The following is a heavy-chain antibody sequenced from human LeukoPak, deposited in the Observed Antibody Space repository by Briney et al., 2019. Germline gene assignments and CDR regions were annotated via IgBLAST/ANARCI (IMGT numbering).Heavy chain of an antibody. CDR2: ISSSSSYI. Sequence: PGGSLRLSCAASGFTFSSYSMNWVRQAPGKGLEWVSSISSSSSYIYYADSVKGRFTISRDNAKNSLYLQMNSLRAEDTAVYYCARNTGLLWFGEPTLPFDHWGQGILVTVSP. CDR1: GFTFSSYS. CDR3: ARNTGLLWFGEPTLPFDH. V-gene: IGHV3-21*01. J-gene: IGHJ4*02. D-gene: IGHD3-10*01.